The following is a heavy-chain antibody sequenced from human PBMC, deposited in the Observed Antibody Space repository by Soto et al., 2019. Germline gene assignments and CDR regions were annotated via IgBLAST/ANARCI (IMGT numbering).Heavy chain of an antibody. D-gene: IGHD2-15*01. CDR3: ARDSGPTRYFDY. J-gene: IGHJ4*02. CDR1: GYTFTSYG. Sequence: ASVKVSCKASGYTFTSYGISWVRQAPGQGLEWMGWISAYNGNTNYAQKLQGRVTMTTDTSTSTAYVELRSLRSDDTAVYYCARDSGPTRYFDYWGQGTLVTVSS. V-gene: IGHV1-18*01. CDR2: ISAYNGNT.